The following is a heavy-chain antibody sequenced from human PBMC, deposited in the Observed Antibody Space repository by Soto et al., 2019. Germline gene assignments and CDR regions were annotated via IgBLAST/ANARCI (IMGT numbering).Heavy chain of an antibody. CDR1: GFSLSTSGVG. CDR3: AHRPARRDYSGYDFDY. D-gene: IGHD5-12*01. V-gene: IGHV2-5*02. J-gene: IGHJ4*02. Sequence: QITLKESGPTLVKPTQTLTLTCTLSGFSLSTSGVGVGWIRQPPGKALEWLALIYWDDDKRYRPSLKSRLTITKDTSKNQVVLTMTNMDPVDTATYYCAHRPARRDYSGYDFDYWGQGTLVTVSS. CDR2: IYWDDDK.